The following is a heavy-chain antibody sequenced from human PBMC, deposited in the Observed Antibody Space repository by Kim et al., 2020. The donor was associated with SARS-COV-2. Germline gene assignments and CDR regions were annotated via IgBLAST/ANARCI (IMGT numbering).Heavy chain of an antibody. CDR3: ARGGGKRSSTVYNWFDP. V-gene: IGHV4-34*01. J-gene: IGHJ5*02. Sequence: LKSRVTISVDTSKNQFSLKLSSVTAADTAVYYCARGGGKRSSTVYNWFDPWGQGTLVTVSS. D-gene: IGHD2-2*01.